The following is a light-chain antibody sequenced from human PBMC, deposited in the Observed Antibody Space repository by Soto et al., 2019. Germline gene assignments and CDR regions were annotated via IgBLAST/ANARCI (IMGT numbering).Light chain of an antibody. CDR2: GTS. Sequence: EIVLTQSPGTLSVSPGETVTLSCRASQSVSSNLAWYQQKPGQAPRLLIHGTSTRATGIPARFSGSGSGTEFPLTISSLQSEDFAVYYCQQYIEWPGFGQGTKVEI. CDR3: QQYIEWPG. J-gene: IGKJ1*01. V-gene: IGKV3-15*01. CDR1: QSVSSN.